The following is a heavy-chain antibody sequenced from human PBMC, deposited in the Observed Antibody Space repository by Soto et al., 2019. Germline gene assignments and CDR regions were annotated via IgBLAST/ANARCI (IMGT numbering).Heavy chain of an antibody. V-gene: IGHV3-21*01. J-gene: IGHJ4*02. CDR2: IHYSGKSM. CDR3: AREKGQQLPLDY. CDR1: GFTLSSYS. D-gene: IGHD6-13*01. Sequence: ESGGGLVKPGGSLRLSCAASGFTLSSYSMNWVRQAPGKGLEWVSSIHYSGKSMFYADSVKGRFTISRDSATNSLHLQMNGLRAEDTAVYYCAREKGQQLPLDYWGQGTLVTVSS.